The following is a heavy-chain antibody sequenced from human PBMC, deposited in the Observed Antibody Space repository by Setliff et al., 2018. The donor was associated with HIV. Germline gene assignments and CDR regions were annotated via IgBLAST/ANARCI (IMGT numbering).Heavy chain of an antibody. V-gene: IGHV4-34*12. Sequence: SETLSLTCAVYGGSFSGYYWSWIRQPPGKGLEWIGEIIHSGSPYYNPSLKSRLVISVDTSQNQFSLKLRSVTAAETAVYYCARCSVGWSREEHPRPDGAFHIWGQGSMVTVSS. CDR1: GGSFSGYY. CDR2: IIHSGSP. J-gene: IGHJ3*02. D-gene: IGHD3-3*01. CDR3: ARCSVGWSREEHPRPDGAFHI.